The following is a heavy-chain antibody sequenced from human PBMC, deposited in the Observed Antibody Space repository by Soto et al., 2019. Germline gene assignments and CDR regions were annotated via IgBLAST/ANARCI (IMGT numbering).Heavy chain of an antibody. CDR1: GFTFSSYD. Sequence: EVQLVESGGGLVQPGGSLRLSCVASGFTFSSYDMHWVRQATGKGLEWVSAIGTAGDTYYPGSVKGRFTISRENAKNSLYLQMNSLRAEDTAVYYCARGMDTAMANFDYWGQGTLVTVSS. J-gene: IGHJ4*02. V-gene: IGHV3-13*01. CDR3: ARGMDTAMANFDY. D-gene: IGHD5-18*01. CDR2: IGTAGDT.